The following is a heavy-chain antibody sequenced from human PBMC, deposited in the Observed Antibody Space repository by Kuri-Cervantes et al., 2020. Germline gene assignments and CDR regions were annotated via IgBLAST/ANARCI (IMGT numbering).Heavy chain of an antibody. CDR1: GFAFSSYG. Sequence: GESLKISCAASGFAFSSYGMHWVRQAPGKGLEWVAVIWYDGSNKYYADSVKGRFTISRDNSKNTLYLQMNSLRAEDTAVYYCAKTIERWKSEGAARPDYWGQGTLVTVSS. J-gene: IGHJ4*02. CDR2: IWYDGSNK. V-gene: IGHV3-33*06. CDR3: AKTIERWKSEGAARPDY. D-gene: IGHD6-6*01.